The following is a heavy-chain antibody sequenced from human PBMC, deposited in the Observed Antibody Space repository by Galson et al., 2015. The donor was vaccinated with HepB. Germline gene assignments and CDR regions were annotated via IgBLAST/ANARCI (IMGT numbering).Heavy chain of an antibody. CDR2: VSSNGGST. CDR3: VRASGYSNGWKVLDY. V-gene: IGHV3-64*02. CDR1: GFTFSTYS. D-gene: IGHD6-19*01. Sequence: SLRLSCAASGFTFSTYSMHWVRQAPGKGLEYVSGVSSNGGSTYYAGSVKGRFTISRDNSKNTLYLQMNSLRAEDMAVYYCVRASGYSNGWKVLDYWGQGTLVTVSS. J-gene: IGHJ4*02.